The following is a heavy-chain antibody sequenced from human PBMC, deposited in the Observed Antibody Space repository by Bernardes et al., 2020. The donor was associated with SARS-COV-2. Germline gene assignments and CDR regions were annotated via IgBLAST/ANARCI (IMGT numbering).Heavy chain of an antibody. CDR3: VRGDEDSGYRHFQG. CDR1: GFTFRSPW. Sequence: GGSLLLSCAASGFTFRSPWMSWVRQAPGPGLAWVANVKEDDSEQNYVGSVKGRFTISRDNAQNSLYLHMNSLRAEDTGVYYCVRGDEDSGYRHFQGWGQGTLVAVSS. J-gene: IGHJ1*01. CDR2: VKEDDSEQ. V-gene: IGHV3-7*01. D-gene: IGHD3-22*01.